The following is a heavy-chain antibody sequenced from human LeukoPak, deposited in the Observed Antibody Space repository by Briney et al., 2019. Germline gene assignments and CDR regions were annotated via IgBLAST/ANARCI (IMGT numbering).Heavy chain of an antibody. CDR3: ARDFDV. CDR2: VSGNNGNT. J-gene: IGHJ3*01. Sequence: SVKVSCKASGYTFTTYGISWVRQAPVQGLEWMGWVSGNNGNTNYAQKPQGRVTMTTDTSTNTAYMELRSLRSDDTAVYYCARDFDVWGQGTMVTVSS. CDR1: GYTFTTYG. V-gene: IGHV1-18*01.